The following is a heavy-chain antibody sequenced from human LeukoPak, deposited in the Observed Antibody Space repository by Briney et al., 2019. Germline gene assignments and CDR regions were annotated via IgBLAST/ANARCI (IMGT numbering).Heavy chain of an antibody. D-gene: IGHD5-12*01. Sequence: PGVPLRLPCSVWGFPFKLYAIHGAPHSPGKGGKWVSSISRSGGSTYYADSVKGRFTISRDNSKNTLYLQMNSLRAEDTAVYSCAKRLVAASPFRGMDVWGQGTTVTVSS. J-gene: IGHJ6*02. CDR2: ISRSGGST. CDR1: GFPFKLYA. V-gene: IGHV3-23*01. CDR3: AKRLVAASPFRGMDV.